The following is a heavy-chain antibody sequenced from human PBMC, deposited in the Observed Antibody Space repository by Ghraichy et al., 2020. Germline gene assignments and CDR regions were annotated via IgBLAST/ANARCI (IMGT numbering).Heavy chain of an antibody. CDR3: ARDLVGYSYGPPMYYFDY. CDR1: GFTFSSYW. Sequence: GGSLRLSCAASGFTFSSYWMSWVRQAPGKGLEWVANIKQDGSEKYYVDSVKGRFTISRDNAKNSLYLQMNSLRAEDTAVYYCARDLVGYSYGPPMYYFDYWGQGTLVTVSS. CDR2: IKQDGSEK. J-gene: IGHJ4*02. D-gene: IGHD5-18*01. V-gene: IGHV3-7*01.